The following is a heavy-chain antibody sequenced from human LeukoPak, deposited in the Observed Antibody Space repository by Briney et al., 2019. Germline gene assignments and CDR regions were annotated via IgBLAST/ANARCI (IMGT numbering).Heavy chain of an antibody. CDR1: GGSISSSSYY. V-gene: IGHV4-39*07. J-gene: IGHJ5*02. CDR3: ARMRCSGGSCNWFDP. D-gene: IGHD2-15*01. Sequence: PSETLSLTCTVSGGSISSSSYYWGWIRQPPGKGLEWIGSIYYSGSTYYNPSLKSRVTISVDTSKNQFSLKLSSVTAADTAVYYCARMRCSGGSCNWFDPWGQGTLVTVSS. CDR2: IYYSGST.